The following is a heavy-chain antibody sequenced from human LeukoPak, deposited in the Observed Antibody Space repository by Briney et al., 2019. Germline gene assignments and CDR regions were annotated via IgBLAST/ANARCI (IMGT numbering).Heavy chain of an antibody. CDR1: GYTFTGYY. CDR2: INPNSGGT. CDR3: ARDSPVLLWFGESYNYMDV. J-gene: IGHJ6*03. Sequence: ASVKVSCKASGYTFTGYYMHWVRQAPGQGLEWMGWINPNSGGTNYAQKFQGRVTMTRDTSISTAYMELSRLRSDDTAVCYCARDSPVLLWFGESYNYMDVWGKGTTVTVSS. V-gene: IGHV1-2*02. D-gene: IGHD3-10*01.